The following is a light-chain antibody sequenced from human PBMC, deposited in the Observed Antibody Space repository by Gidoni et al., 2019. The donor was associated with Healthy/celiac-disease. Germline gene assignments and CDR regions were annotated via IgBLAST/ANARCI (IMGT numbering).Light chain of an antibody. CDR3: QQSYSTPPGWT. CDR2: AAS. Sequence: DIQMTQSPSSLSASVGGRVTITCRASQRSSSYLNSYQQKPGKAPKLLIYAASSLQSGVPSRFSGSGSGTDFTLTISRLQAEDFATNYCQQSYSTPPGWTFGQGTKVEIK. CDR1: QRSSSY. V-gene: IGKV1-39*01. J-gene: IGKJ1*01.